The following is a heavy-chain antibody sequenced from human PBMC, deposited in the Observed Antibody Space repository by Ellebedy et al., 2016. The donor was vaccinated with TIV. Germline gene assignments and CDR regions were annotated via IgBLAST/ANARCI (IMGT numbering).Heavy chain of an antibody. J-gene: IGHJ4*02. CDR3: ARDYYYGSGRALGTGGY. V-gene: IGHV1-46*04. CDR1: GYTFTSYY. Sequence: AASVKVSCKASGYTFTSYYMHWVRQAPGQGLEWMGIINPSGGSTSYAQKLQGRVTMTRDTSASTAYMELSSLRSEDTAVYYCARDYYYGSGRALGTGGYWGQGTLVTVSS. D-gene: IGHD3-10*01. CDR2: INPSGGST.